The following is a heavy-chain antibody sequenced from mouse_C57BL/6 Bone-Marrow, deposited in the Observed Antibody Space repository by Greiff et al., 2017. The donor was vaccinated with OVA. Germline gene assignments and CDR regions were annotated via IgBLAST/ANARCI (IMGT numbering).Heavy chain of an antibody. Sequence: VQLQQSGAELVKPGASVKISCKASGYAFSSYWMNWVKQRPGKGLEWIGQIYPGDGDTNYNGKFKGKATLTADQSSRHAYMQLSSLTSEDSAVYFCARSHYGSSYGWYFDVWGTGTTVTVSS. CDR3: ARSHYGSSYGWYFDV. D-gene: IGHD1-1*01. V-gene: IGHV1-80*01. J-gene: IGHJ1*03. CDR2: IYPGDGDT. CDR1: GYAFSSYW.